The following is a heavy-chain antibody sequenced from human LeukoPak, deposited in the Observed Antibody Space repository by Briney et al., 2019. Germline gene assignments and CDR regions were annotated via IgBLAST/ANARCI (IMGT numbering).Heavy chain of an antibody. V-gene: IGHV1-69*04. D-gene: IGHD3-16*01. CDR2: IIPTLGLA. J-gene: IGHJ4*02. CDR1: GGTFSNYA. CDR3: ARDRRGSRPSYYFDY. Sequence: SVTVSFKASGGTFSNYAISWVRQAPGQGLEWMGRIIPTLGLANYPQKFQGRLTITADKSTSTAYMKLSSLTSEDTAVYYCARDRRGSRPSYYFDYWGQGTLVIVSS.